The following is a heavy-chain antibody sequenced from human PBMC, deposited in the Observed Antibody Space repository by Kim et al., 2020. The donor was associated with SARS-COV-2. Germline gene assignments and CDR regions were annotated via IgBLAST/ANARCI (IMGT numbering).Heavy chain of an antibody. Sequence: AQQFQGRVTITADESTSTAYMELSSLRSEDTAVYYCAREGIVGESGYFDYWGQGTLVTVSS. J-gene: IGHJ4*02. D-gene: IGHD1-26*01. V-gene: IGHV1-69*01. CDR3: AREGIVGESGYFDY.